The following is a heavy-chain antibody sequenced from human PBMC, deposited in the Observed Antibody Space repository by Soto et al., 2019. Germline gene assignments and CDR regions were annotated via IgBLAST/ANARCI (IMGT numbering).Heavy chain of an antibody. D-gene: IGHD6-19*01. CDR1: GGSINNYY. CDR2: IYYTGTT. CDR3: ARGRQWLDY. J-gene: IGHJ4*02. V-gene: IGHV4-59*01. Sequence: QVQLQESGPGLVKPSETVSLNCTVSGGSINNYYWTWIRQPPGKGLEWIAYIYYTGTTNYNPSLKSRVTISVDTSKNQFSLILNSVTDADTAVYYCARGRQWLDYWGQGTLVTVSS.